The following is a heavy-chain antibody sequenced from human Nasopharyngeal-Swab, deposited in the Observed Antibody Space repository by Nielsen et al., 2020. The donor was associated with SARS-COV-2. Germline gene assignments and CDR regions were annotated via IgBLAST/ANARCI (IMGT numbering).Heavy chain of an antibody. V-gene: IGHV1-18*01. D-gene: IGHD3-10*01. CDR3: ARDLGAWFGELLGDAFDI. CDR1: GYTFTSYG. J-gene: IGHJ3*02. CDR2: ISAYNGNK. Sequence: ASVKVSCKASGYTFTSYGISWVRQAPGQGLEWMGWISAYNGNKNYAQKLQGRVTMTTDTSTSTAYMELRSLRSDDTAVYYCARDLGAWFGELLGDAFDIWGQGTMVTVSS.